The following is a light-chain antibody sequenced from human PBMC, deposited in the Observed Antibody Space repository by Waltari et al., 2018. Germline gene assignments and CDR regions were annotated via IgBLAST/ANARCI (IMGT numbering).Light chain of an antibody. CDR1: QSLVHSDGNTY. J-gene: IGKJ2*01. V-gene: IGKV2-30*02. CDR2: KVS. CDR3: MQGTYWPYT. Sequence: DVVMAQSTLSLTVTLGQPASISCRSSQSLVHSDGNTYLQLFQQSPGQSPRLLIYKVSSLESEVPDRFSGSGSGTDFTLKISRVEAEDVGVYYCMQGTYWPYTFGQGTKLDIK.